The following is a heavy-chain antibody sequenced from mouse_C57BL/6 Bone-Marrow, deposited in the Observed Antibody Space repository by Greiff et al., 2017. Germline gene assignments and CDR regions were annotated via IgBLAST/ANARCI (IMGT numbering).Heavy chain of an antibody. CDR3: SGPGDYDRGFAY. Sequence: EVKLVESGGGLVQPGGSMKLSCAASGFTFSDAWMDWVRQSPEKGLEWVAEIRNKANNHATYYAESVKGRFTISRDDSKSSVYLQMNSLRAEDTGIYYCSGPGDYDRGFAYWGQGTLVTVSA. D-gene: IGHD2-4*01. CDR2: IRNKANNHAT. J-gene: IGHJ3*01. CDR1: GFTFSDAW. V-gene: IGHV6-6*01.